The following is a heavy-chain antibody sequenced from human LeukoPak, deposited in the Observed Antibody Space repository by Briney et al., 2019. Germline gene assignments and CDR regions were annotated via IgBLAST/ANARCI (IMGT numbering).Heavy chain of an antibody. Sequence: PGGPLRLSCAASGFTFSSYGMHWVRQAPGKGLEWVAVISYDGSNKYYADSVKGRFTISRDNSKNTLYLQMNSLRAEDTAVYYCAKSDCGGDCVDWFDPWGQGTLVTVSS. J-gene: IGHJ5*02. D-gene: IGHD2-21*02. CDR3: AKSDCGGDCVDWFDP. CDR1: GFTFSSYG. V-gene: IGHV3-30*18. CDR2: ISYDGSNK.